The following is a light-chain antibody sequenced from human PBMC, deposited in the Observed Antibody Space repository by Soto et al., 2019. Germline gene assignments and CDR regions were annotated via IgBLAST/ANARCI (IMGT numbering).Light chain of an antibody. J-gene: IGKJ5*01. CDR3: QQANSFPLT. Sequence: DIPMSQSPSTVSATVGDRVTIHCRASQSISSWLAWYQQKPGKAPKLLIYAASSLQSGVPSRFSGSESGTDFTLTISSLQPEDFATYYCQQANSFPLTFAQGTRLEIK. V-gene: IGKV1-12*01. CDR2: AAS. CDR1: QSISSW.